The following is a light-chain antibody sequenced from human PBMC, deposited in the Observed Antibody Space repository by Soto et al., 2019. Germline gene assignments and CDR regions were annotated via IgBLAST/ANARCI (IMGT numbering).Light chain of an antibody. CDR2: GAS. V-gene: IGKV3-11*01. CDR1: QSVSTY. Sequence: EIVLTQSPATLSLSPGERATLSCRASQSVSTYLAWYQQKPGQPPRLLIYGASNRATGTPARFSGSGSGTDFTLTISSLEPEDFAVYYCQQRSNWPPFTFGAGTKVEIK. J-gene: IGKJ4*01. CDR3: QQRSNWPPFT.